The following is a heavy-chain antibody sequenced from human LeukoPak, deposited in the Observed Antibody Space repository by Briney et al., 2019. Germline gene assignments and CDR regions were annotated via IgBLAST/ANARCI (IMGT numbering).Heavy chain of an antibody. J-gene: IGHJ4*02. CDR3: ARLGVRYYDFWSGHPGYFDY. Sequence: GESLKISCKGSGYSFTSYWIGWVRQMPGKGLEWMGIIYPGDSDTRYSPSFQGQVTISADKSISTAYLQWSSLKASDTAMYYCARLGVRYYDFWSGHPGYFDYWGQGTLVTVSS. CDR2: IYPGDSDT. D-gene: IGHD3-3*01. CDR1: GYSFTSYW. V-gene: IGHV5-51*01.